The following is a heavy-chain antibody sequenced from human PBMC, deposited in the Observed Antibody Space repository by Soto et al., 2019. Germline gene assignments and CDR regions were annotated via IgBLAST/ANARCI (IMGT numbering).Heavy chain of an antibody. D-gene: IGHD3-16*01. V-gene: IGHV1-69*01. Sequence: QVRLVQSGAEVKKPGSSVKVSCKASGGTFNSYGISWVRQAPGQGLEWLGGIIPVFGTVNYAQKFQGRVTITADESTSTAYVELSSLISEDTAVFYCAKGTYNYAYYFDYWGQGTLVTVSS. CDR3: AKGTYNYAYYFDY. CDR2: IIPVFGTV. J-gene: IGHJ4*02. CDR1: GGTFNSYG.